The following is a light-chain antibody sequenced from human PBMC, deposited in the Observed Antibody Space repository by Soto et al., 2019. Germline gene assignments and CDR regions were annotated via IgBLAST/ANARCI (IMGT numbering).Light chain of an antibody. CDR1: SSNIGAGYD. CDR2: GNS. V-gene: IGLV1-40*01. J-gene: IGLJ2*01. CDR3: QSYDSSLSGGV. Sequence: QSVLTQPPSVSGAPGQRVTISCTGSSSNIGAGYDVHWYQQLPGTAPKLLISGNSNRPSGVPDRFSGSKSGTSASLAITGLQAEDEADYYCQSYDSSLSGGVFGGGTKLT.